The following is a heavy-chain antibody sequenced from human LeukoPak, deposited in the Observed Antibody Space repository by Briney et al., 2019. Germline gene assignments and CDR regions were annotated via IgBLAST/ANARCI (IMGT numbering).Heavy chain of an antibody. V-gene: IGHV3-23*01. D-gene: IGHD6-13*01. CDR3: AKGRIAAPGDFDY. Sequence: PGGSLRLSCAASGFTFSSSVMGWVRQAPGKGLEWVSAITSNGGTTYYADSVKGRFTISRDNSKNTLYLQMNSLRAEDTAVYYCAKGRIAAPGDFDYWGQGTLGTVSS. CDR1: GFTFSSSV. CDR2: ITSNGGTT. J-gene: IGHJ4*02.